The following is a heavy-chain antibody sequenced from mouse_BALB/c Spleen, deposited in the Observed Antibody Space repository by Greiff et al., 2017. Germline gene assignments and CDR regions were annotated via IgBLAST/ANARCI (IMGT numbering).Heavy chain of an antibody. V-gene: IGHV5-6-4*01. J-gene: IGHJ3*01. CDR3: ARDSSYGAFDY. CDR1: GFTFSSYT. Sequence: EVKVVESGGGLVKPGGSLKLSCAASGFTFSSYTMSWVRQTPEKRLEWVATISSGGSYTYYPDSVKGRFTISRDNAKNTLYLQMSSLKSEDTAMYYCARDSSYGAFDYWGQGTLVTVSA. D-gene: IGHD3-1*01. CDR2: ISSGGSYT.